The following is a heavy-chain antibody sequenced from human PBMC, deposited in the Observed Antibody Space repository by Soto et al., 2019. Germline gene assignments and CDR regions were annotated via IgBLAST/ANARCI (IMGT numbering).Heavy chain of an antibody. D-gene: IGHD3-22*01. CDR2: VYYAGTT. Sequence: QVQLQESGPGLVKPSQSLPLTCTVSGDSISSGGHYWSWIRQHPGKDREWIGNVYYAGTTFSNPYLKSRVAMSVDTSKTQVSLKVSSVTAADTAVYFCASFNVVDTNSYFDYWGPGTLVTVSS. CDR1: GDSISSGGHY. CDR3: ASFNVVDTNSYFDY. J-gene: IGHJ4*02. V-gene: IGHV4-31*03.